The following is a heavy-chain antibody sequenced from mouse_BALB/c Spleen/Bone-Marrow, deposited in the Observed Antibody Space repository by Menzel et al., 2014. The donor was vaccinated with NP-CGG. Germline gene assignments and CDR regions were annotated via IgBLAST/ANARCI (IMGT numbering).Heavy chain of an antibody. V-gene: IGHV1S81*02. CDR1: GYTFTGYY. J-gene: IGHJ3*01. Sequence: LQESGAELVKPGASVKLSCKASGYTFTGYYMYWVKQRPGQGLEWIGEINPSNGGTNFNEKFKSKATLTVDKSSSTAYMQFSSLTSEDSAVYYCTREGDSPFAYWGQGTLVTVSA. CDR3: TREGDSPFAY. CDR2: INPSNGGT. D-gene: IGHD2-13*01.